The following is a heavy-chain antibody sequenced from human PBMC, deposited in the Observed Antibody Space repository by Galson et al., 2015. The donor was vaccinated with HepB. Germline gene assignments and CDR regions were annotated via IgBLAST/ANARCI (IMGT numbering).Heavy chain of an antibody. D-gene: IGHD2-21*02. CDR2: ISYDGSNK. CDR1: GFTFSSYA. J-gene: IGHJ3*02. V-gene: IGHV3-30-3*01. CDR3: ARDGSVVTAYAFDI. Sequence: SLRLSCAASGFTFSSYAMHWVRQAPGKGLEWVAVISYDGSNKYYADSVKGRFTISRDNSKNTLYLQMNSLRAEDTAVYYCARDGSVVTAYAFDIWGQGTMVTVSS.